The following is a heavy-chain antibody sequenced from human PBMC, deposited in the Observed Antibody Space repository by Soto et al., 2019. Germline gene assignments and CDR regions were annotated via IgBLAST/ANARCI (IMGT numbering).Heavy chain of an antibody. J-gene: IGHJ6*03. CDR1: GFTFSSYS. V-gene: IGHV3-21*01. CDR2: ISSSSSYI. Sequence: GGSLRLSCAASGFTFSSYSMNWVRRAPGKGLEWVSSISSSSSYIYYADSVKGRFTISRDNAKNSLYLQMNSLRAEDTAVYYCARGGDIVVVPARYKDYYYMDVWGKGTTVTVSS. CDR3: ARGGDIVVVPARYKDYYYMDV. D-gene: IGHD2-2*01.